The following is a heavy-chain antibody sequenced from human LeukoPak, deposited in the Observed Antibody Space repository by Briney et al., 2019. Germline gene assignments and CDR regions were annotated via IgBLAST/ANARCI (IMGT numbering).Heavy chain of an antibody. D-gene: IGHD3-3*01. CDR2: IKQDGSEK. V-gene: IGHV3-7*01. Sequence: GGSLRLSCAASGFTFSSYWMSWVRQAPGKGLEWVANIKQDGSEKYYVDSVKGRFTISRDNAKNSLYLQMNSLRAEDTAVYYCARDRLYYDSWSGQEDYFDYWGQGTLVTVSS. CDR3: ARDRLYYDSWSGQEDYFDY. J-gene: IGHJ4*02. CDR1: GFTFSSYW.